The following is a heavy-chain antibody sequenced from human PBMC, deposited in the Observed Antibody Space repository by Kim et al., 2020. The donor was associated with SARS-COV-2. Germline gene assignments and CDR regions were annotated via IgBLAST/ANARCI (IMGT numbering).Heavy chain of an antibody. V-gene: IGHV3-7*03. Sequence: GGSLRLSCAASGFTLNNAWMSWIRQAPGKGLQWVAHTSPDGTNNYYVDSVKGRFTISRDNGKNTLYLQMNSLRAEDTAVYYCTGWVGGLNDWGQG. J-gene: IGHJ4*02. CDR1: GFTLNNAW. CDR3: TGWVGGLND. D-gene: IGHD3-3*01. CDR2: TSPDGTNN.